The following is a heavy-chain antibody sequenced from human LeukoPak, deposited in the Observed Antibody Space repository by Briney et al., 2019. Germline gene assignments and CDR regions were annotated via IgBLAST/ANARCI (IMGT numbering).Heavy chain of an antibody. Sequence: PSETLSLTCTVSGGSISSYYWSWIRQPAGKGLEWIGRIYTSGSTNYNPTLKSRVTMSVDTSKNQFSLKLSSVTAADTAVYYRARGSYDSSGYYDAFDIWGQGTMVTVSS. CDR3: ARGSYDSSGYYDAFDI. V-gene: IGHV4-4*07. CDR1: GGSISSYY. CDR2: IYTSGST. J-gene: IGHJ3*02. D-gene: IGHD3-22*01.